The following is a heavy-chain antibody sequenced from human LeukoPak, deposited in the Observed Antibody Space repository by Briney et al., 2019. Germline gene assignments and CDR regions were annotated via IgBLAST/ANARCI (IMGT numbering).Heavy chain of an antibody. CDR3: ARDKLGYFDY. CDR1: GGSISSGGSY. CDR2: IYYSGST. D-gene: IGHD3-16*01. J-gene: IGHJ4*02. V-gene: IGHV4-31*03. Sequence: SQTLSLTCTVSGGSISSGGSYWSWIRQHPGKGLEWIGYIYYSGSTYYNPSLKSRVTISVDTSKNQFSLKLSSVTAADTAVYYCARDKLGYFDYWGQGTLVTVSS.